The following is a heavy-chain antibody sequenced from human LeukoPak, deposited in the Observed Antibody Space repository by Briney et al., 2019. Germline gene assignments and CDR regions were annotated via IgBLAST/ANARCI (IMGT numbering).Heavy chain of an antibody. CDR1: GDSISSSSSY. J-gene: IGHJ4*02. CDR2: IYYSGST. V-gene: IGHV4-39*01. D-gene: IGHD6-19*01. CDR3: ARQGAVAAVDY. Sequence: PSETLSLTCTVSGDSISSSSSYWGWIRQPPGEGLEWIGSIYYSGSTNYNPSLKSRVTISVDTSKNQFSLKLSSVTAADTAVYYCARQGAVAAVDYWGQGTLVTVSS.